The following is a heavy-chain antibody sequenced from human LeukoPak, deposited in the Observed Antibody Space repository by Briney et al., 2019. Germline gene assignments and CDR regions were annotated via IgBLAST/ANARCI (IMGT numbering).Heavy chain of an antibody. V-gene: IGHV4-59*11. Sequence: SETLSLTCIVSGGSINNHYWTWIRQTPGKGLEWIGSIYYSGSTNYNPSLKSRVTISVDTSKNQFSLKLSSVTAADTAVYYCARWWDYYYGSGSYYPWGQGTLVTVSS. CDR1: GGSINNHY. D-gene: IGHD3-10*01. CDR2: IYYSGST. CDR3: ARWWDYYYGSGSYYP. J-gene: IGHJ5*02.